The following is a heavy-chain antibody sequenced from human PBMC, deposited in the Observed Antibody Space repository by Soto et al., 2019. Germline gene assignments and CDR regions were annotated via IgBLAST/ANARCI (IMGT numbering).Heavy chain of an antibody. CDR1: GYTFTSYY. D-gene: IGHD5-12*01. V-gene: IGHV1-46*01. J-gene: IGHJ4*02. Sequence: QVQLVQSGAEVKKPGASVKVSCKASGYTFTSYYMHWVRQAPGQGLEWMGIINPSGGSTSYAQKFQGRVTMTRDASTSTVYMELSSRRSEDTAVYYCARQLEMATDYWGQGTLVTVSS. CDR2: INPSGGST. CDR3: ARQLEMATDY.